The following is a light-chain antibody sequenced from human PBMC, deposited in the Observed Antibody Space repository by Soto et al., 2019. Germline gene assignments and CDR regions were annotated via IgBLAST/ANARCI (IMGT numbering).Light chain of an antibody. CDR2: GAS. V-gene: IGKV3-20*01. J-gene: IGKJ2*01. Sequence: ENVLTQSPGTLSLSPGERATLSCRASQSVSSSYLAWYQQKPGQAPRLLIYGASSRATGIPDRFSGSGSGTDFTLTISRLEPEDFAVYNCQQYGSSPPTFGQGTKLEIK. CDR1: QSVSSSY. CDR3: QQYGSSPPT.